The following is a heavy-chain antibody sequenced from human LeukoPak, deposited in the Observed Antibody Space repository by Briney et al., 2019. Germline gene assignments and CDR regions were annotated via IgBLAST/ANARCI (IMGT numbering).Heavy chain of an antibody. J-gene: IGHJ4*02. D-gene: IGHD3-16*01. CDR3: VSGLDMLTFGGPYSPVVY. V-gene: IGHV3-23*01. Sequence: QARGSLRLSCEDSRSSFSSDAMFWGRQAPGKGVEWGSGISSSGGSSYYAYSVKGRFTISRDNSKTTLYLQMSSLRAEDTALYYCVSGLDMLTFGGPYSPVVYWGQGTLVVVSS. CDR2: ISSSGGSS. CDR1: RSSFSSDA.